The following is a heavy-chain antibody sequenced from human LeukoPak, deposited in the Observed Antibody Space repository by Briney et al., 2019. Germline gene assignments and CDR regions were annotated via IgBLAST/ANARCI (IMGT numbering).Heavy chain of an antibody. CDR2: INSDGSST. J-gene: IGHJ4*02. CDR3: ARGARDYVWGSHPPVDY. V-gene: IGHV3-74*01. CDR1: GFTFSSYW. Sequence: PGGSLRLSCAASGFTFSSYWMHWVRQAPGKGLVWVSRINSDGSSTSYADSVKGRFTISRDNAKNTLYLQMNSLRAEDTAVYYCARGARDYVWGSHPPVDYWGQGTLVTVSS. D-gene: IGHD3-16*01.